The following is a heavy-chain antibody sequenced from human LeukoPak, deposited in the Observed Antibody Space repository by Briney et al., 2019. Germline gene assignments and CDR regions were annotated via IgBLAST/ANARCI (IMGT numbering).Heavy chain of an antibody. Sequence: GGSLRLSCAASGFTFSSYAMSWVRQAPGKELEWVSAISGSGGSTYYADSVKGRFTISRDNSKSTLYLQMNSLRAEDTAVYYCANGVVPAASFDYWGQGTLVTVSS. CDR2: ISGSGGST. J-gene: IGHJ4*02. CDR3: ANGVVPAASFDY. CDR1: GFTFSSYA. V-gene: IGHV3-23*01. D-gene: IGHD2-2*01.